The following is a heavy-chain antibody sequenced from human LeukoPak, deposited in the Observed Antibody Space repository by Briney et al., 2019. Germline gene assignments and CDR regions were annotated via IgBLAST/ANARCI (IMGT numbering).Heavy chain of an antibody. J-gene: IGHJ4*02. CDR3: ANPIVWVSYRLEF. Sequence: PGGSLRLSCAASGFTFSSYAITCVRQAPGKGLEWVSGISGSGGSTYYADSVKGRFTISRDNSKNTLYLQVNSLRVEDTAVYYCANPIVWVSYRLEFWGQGTLVTVSS. CDR1: GFTFSSYA. D-gene: IGHD3-16*02. V-gene: IGHV3-23*01. CDR2: ISGSGGST.